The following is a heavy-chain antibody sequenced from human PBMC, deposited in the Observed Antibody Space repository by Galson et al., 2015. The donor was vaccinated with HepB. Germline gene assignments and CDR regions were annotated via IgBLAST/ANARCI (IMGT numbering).Heavy chain of an antibody. D-gene: IGHD6-13*01. CDR3: ARADCQQLSSFDY. CDR1: GYTFTSYA. Sequence: SVKVSCKASGYTFTSYAMHWVRQAPGQRLEWMGWINAGNGNTKYSQKFQGRVTITRDTSASTAYMELSSLRSEDTAVYYCARADCQQLSSFDYWGQGTLVTVSS. V-gene: IGHV1-3*01. J-gene: IGHJ4*02. CDR2: INAGNGNT.